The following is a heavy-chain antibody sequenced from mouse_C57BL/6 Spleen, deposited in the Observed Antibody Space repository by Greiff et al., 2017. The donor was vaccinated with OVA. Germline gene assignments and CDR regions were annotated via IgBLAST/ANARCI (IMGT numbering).Heavy chain of an antibody. Sequence: VQLQQPGAELVQPGASVKLSCKASGYTFTSYWMQWVKQRPGQGLEWIGEIDPSDSYTNYNQKFKGKATFTVDTSSSTAYMQLSSLTSEDSAVYYCARWGPYAMDYWGQGTSVTVSS. CDR2: IDPSDSYT. CDR3: ARWGPYAMDY. J-gene: IGHJ4*01. V-gene: IGHV1-50*01. CDR1: GYTFTSYW.